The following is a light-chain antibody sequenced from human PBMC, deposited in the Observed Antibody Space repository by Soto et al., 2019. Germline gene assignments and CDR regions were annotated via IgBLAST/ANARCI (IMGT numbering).Light chain of an antibody. CDR2: GNI. J-gene: IGLJ1*01. V-gene: IGLV1-40*01. Sequence: QSVLTQPPSVSGAPGQRVTISCTGSSSNIGALYDVHWYKQLPGAAPKLLIYGNINRPSGVPDRFSGSKSGTSASLAITGLRAEDEAHYYCQSYDSSNVFGTGTKVTVL. CDR3: QSYDSSNV. CDR1: SSNIGALYD.